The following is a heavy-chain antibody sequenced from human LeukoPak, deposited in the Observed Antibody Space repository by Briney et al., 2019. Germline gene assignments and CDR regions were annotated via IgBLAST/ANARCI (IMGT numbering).Heavy chain of an antibody. J-gene: IGHJ4*02. CDR3: AKRSPTSSGYFDF. Sequence: GGSLRLSCAASGFTFSSYGMHWVRQAPGKGLEWVAFIRYDGSNKYYADSVKGRFTISRDNSKNTIYLQMNSLRAEDTAIYYCAKRSPTSSGYFDFWGRGTLVTVSS. CDR1: GFTFSSYG. V-gene: IGHV3-30*02. CDR2: IRYDGSNK. D-gene: IGHD3-22*01.